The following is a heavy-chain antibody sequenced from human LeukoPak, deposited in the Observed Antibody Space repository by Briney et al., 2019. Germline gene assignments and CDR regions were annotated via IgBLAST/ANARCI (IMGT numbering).Heavy chain of an antibody. CDR1: GFTGSSNL. J-gene: IGHJ6*03. V-gene: IGHV3-53*01. CDR3: ARVILPDYYYYMDV. CDR2: IYSGGST. Sequence: PGGSLRLFCAASGFTGSSNLMSWVRQAPGKGLGWVSVIYSGGSTYYADSVKGRFTISRDNSKNTLYLQMNSLRAEDTAVYYCARVILPDYYYYMDVWGKGTTVTISS. D-gene: IGHD3-16*02.